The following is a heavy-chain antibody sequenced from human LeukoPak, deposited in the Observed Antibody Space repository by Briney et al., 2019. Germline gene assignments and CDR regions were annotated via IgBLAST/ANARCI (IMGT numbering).Heavy chain of an antibody. CDR2: TSHSGNP. D-gene: IGHD3-16*01. J-gene: IGHJ4*02. V-gene: IGHV4-38-2*02. CDR1: GDSISNSYY. CDR3: ARARKYNDNPNWIGL. Sequence: SETLSLTCYVSGDSISNSYYWGWIRQPPGKGLEWIGSTSHSGNPYSNPSLKSRVTISVDTAKKHVSLNLSAVTAADTAVYYCARARKYNDNPNWIGLWGQGVLVTVSS.